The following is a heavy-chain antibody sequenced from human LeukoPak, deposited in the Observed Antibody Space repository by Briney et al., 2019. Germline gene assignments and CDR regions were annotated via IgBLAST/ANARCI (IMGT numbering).Heavy chain of an antibody. CDR3: AKGPVVVTANLPDY. V-gene: IGHV3-43*02. D-gene: IGHD2-21*02. CDR1: GFTFDDYA. CDR2: ISGDGGST. J-gene: IGHJ4*02. Sequence: GGSLRLSCAASGFTFDDYAMHWVRQAPGKGLEWVSLISGDGGSTYYADSVKGRFTISRDNSKNSLYLQMNSLRTEDIALYYCAKGPVVVTANLPDYWGQGTLVTVSS.